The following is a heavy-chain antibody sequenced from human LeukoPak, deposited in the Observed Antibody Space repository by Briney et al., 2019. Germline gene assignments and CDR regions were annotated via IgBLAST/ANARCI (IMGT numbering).Heavy chain of an antibody. Sequence: SSETLSLTCTVSGGSISSGDYYWSWIRQPPGKGLEWIGYIYYSGSTNYNPSLKSRVTISVDTSKNQFSLKLSSVTAADTAVYYCARAASHYDFWSGYYRFQLDHWGQGTLVTVSS. CDR3: ARAASHYDFWSGYYRFQLDH. J-gene: IGHJ4*02. D-gene: IGHD3-3*01. CDR1: GGSISSGDYY. V-gene: IGHV4-61*08. CDR2: IYYSGST.